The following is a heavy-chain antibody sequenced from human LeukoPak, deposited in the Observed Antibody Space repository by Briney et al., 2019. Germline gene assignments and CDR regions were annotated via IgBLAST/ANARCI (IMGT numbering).Heavy chain of an antibody. CDR2: IHSTGNS. Sequence: SETLSLTRTVSGGSISGTDLYWGWIRQLPGKGLEWIGNIHSTGNSFCNPSLKSRVTISIDTSKNQFSLKLSSVTAADTAVYYCEKDSHLDVWGHGTTVTVSS. CDR3: EKDSHLDV. D-gene: IGHD2-15*01. V-gene: IGHV4-39*01. J-gene: IGHJ6*02. CDR1: GGSISGTDLY.